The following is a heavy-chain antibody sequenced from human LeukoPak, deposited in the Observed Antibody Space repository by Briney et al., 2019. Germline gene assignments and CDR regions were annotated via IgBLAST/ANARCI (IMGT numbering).Heavy chain of an antibody. CDR2: ISAYNGNT. J-gene: IGHJ4*02. CDR3: AREICGAGGDCYYRHFDY. V-gene: IGHV1-18*01. D-gene: IGHD2-21*02. Sequence: ASVKVSCKASGYTFTSYGISWVRQAPGQGLEWMGWISAYNGNTNYAQKLQGRVTMTTDTSTSTAYMELRSPRSDDTAVYYCAREICGAGGDCYYRHFDYWGQGTLVTVSS. CDR1: GYTFTSYG.